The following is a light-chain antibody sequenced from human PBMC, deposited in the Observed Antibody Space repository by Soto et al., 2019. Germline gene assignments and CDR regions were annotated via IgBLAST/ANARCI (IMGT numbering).Light chain of an antibody. CDR2: AAS. V-gene: IGKV1-39*01. CDR1: QSISSY. Sequence: DIQMTQSPSSLSASVGDRVTITCRASQSISSYLNWYHQKPGKAPKLLIYAASSLQSGVPSRFSGSGSGTDFTLTISSLQPEDFVTYYCQQSYSTTITFGQGTRLEIK. J-gene: IGKJ5*01. CDR3: QQSYSTTIT.